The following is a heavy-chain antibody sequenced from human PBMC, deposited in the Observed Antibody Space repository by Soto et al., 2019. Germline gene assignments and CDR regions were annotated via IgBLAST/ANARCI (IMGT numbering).Heavy chain of an antibody. CDR3: ASARSAWYFPIDF. V-gene: IGHV3-74*01. Sequence: PGGSLRLSCAASGFTFTSYWMHWVRQAPGKGLVWVSRIDSDGSSTNYADSVKGRFTISRDNAKNTLYLQMNGLRAEDTAVYYCASARSAWYFPIDFWGRGTLVTVSS. D-gene: IGHD6-19*01. CDR1: GFTFTSYW. J-gene: IGHJ4*02. CDR2: IDSDGSST.